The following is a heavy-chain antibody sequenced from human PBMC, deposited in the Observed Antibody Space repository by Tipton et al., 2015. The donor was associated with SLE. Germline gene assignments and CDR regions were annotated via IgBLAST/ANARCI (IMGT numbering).Heavy chain of an antibody. CDR1: GYPITNYF. CDR3: ARHGSGGSGWYDY. V-gene: IGHV4-59*08. D-gene: IGHD6-19*01. Sequence: TLSLTCSVYGYPITNYFWSWVRQPPGKALEWIGYIHGSGTTNYNPSLASRVTMSVDTTNNQCSLKLNSVTAADTALYYCARHGSGGSGWYDYWGQGTLATVSS. CDR2: IHGSGTT. J-gene: IGHJ4*02.